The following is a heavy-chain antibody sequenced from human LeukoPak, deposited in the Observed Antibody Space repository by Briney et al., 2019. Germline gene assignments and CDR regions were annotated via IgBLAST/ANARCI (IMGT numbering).Heavy chain of an antibody. CDR3: AFSSYYLQGNYYYMDV. V-gene: IGHV1-46*01. D-gene: IGHD1-26*01. CDR2: INPSGGST. CDR1: GYTFTSYY. Sequence: HRASVKVSCKASGYTFTSYYMHWVRQAPGQGLEWMGIINPSGGSTSYAQKFQGRVTMTRDTSTSTVYMELSSLRSEDTAVYYCAFSSYYLQGNYYYMDVWGKGTTVTVSS. J-gene: IGHJ6*03.